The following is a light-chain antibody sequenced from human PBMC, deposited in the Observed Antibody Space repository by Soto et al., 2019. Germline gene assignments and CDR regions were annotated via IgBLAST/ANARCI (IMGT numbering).Light chain of an antibody. J-gene: IGKJ4*01. CDR2: DAS. CDR3: QQLSRYPLT. Sequence: DIPMTPSPSTPSASLGDRVTITFRASQSISNWLAWYQQKPGKAPKLLIYDASSLESGVPSRFSGSGSETEFSLTIRALQPEDFATYYCQQLSRYPLTFGGGTKVDIK. V-gene: IGKV1-5*01. CDR1: QSISNW.